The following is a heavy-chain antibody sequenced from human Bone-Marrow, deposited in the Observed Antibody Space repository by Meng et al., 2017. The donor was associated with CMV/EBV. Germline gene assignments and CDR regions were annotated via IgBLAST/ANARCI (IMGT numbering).Heavy chain of an antibody. CDR3: AKDSGYCTSTRCPYYNGLDV. CDR1: GFTFSNAW. Sequence: GGSLRLSCAASGFTFSNAWMSWVRQAPGKGLEWVGRIKSKTDGGTTDYAAPVKGRFTISRDNSKNTVFLQMNSLRVEDTAVYYCAKDSGYCTSTRCPYYNGLDVWGQGTTVTVSS. V-gene: IGHV3-15*05. CDR2: IKSKTDGGTT. D-gene: IGHD2-2*01. J-gene: IGHJ6*02.